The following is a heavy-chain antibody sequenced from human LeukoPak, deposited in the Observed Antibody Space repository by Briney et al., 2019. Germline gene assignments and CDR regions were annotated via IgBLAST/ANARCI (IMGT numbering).Heavy chain of an antibody. V-gene: IGHV1-2*06. CDR3: ARVSRTSMVRGIITFDY. J-gene: IGHJ4*02. D-gene: IGHD3-10*01. CDR2: INPNSGGT. Sequence: ASVKVSCKASGYTFTGYYMHRVRQAPGQGLEWMGRINPNSGGTNYAQKFQGRVTMTRDTSISTAYMELSSLRSEDTAVYFCARVSRTSMVRGIITFDYWGQGTLVTVSS. CDR1: GYTFTGYY.